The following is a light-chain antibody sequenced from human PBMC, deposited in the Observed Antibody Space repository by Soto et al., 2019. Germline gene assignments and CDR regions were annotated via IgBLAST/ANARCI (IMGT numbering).Light chain of an antibody. CDR3: QQLNTAPLT. V-gene: IGKV1-27*01. CDR2: SAS. Sequence: DIQMTQSPSSLSASVGDRATITCRASQGISVFLAWYQQKPGKAPRLLIYSASTLHSGVPSRFSGSGSGTDFTLTISSLQPEDVAIYFCQQLNTAPLTFGQGTRLEI. CDR1: QGISVF. J-gene: IGKJ5*01.